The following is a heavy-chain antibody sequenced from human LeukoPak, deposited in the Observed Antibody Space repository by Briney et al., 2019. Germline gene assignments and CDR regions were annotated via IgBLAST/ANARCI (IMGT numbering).Heavy chain of an antibody. D-gene: IGHD2-2*01. J-gene: IGHJ4*02. Sequence: GGTLRLSCAASGFTFSIYGMSWVRQAPGKGLEWVSVISGSGGSTYYADSVKGRLTISRDNSKNTLYLQMNSLRAEDTAVYYCAKGRTPHCSSTSCYEDGFDYWGQGTLVTVSS. V-gene: IGHV3-23*01. CDR3: AKGRTPHCSSTSCYEDGFDY. CDR1: GFTFSIYG. CDR2: ISGSGGST.